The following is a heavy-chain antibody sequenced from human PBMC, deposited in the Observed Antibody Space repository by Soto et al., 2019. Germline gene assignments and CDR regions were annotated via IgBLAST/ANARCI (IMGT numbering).Heavy chain of an antibody. D-gene: IGHD6-13*01. Sequence: ASVKVSCKASGYTFPNYDINWVRQATGQGLEWMGWMNPYSGNTGCAQKFQGRVTMTRNTSISTAYMELSSLRSEDTAVYYCARGTREQLGQSYYFHYWGQGALVTVSS. V-gene: IGHV1-8*01. CDR3: ARGTREQLGQSYYFHY. CDR2: MNPYSGNT. J-gene: IGHJ4*02. CDR1: GYTFPNYD.